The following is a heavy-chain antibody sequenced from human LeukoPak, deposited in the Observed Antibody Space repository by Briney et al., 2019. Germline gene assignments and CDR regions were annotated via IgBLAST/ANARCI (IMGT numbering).Heavy chain of an antibody. V-gene: IGHV4-4*07. J-gene: IGHJ5*02. Sequence: PSETLSLTCTVSGGSISSYYWSWIRQPAGRGLEWIGRIYTSGSTNYNPSLKSRVTMSVDTSKNQFSLKLSSVTAADTAVYYCARDRSRFGELSDWFDPWGQGTLVTVSS. CDR1: GGSISSYY. CDR3: ARDRSRFGELSDWFDP. D-gene: IGHD3-10*02. CDR2: IYTSGST.